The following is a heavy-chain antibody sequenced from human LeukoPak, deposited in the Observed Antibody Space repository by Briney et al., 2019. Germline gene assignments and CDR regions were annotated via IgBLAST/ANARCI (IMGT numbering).Heavy chain of an antibody. V-gene: IGHV5-51*01. CDR2: SFPGDADN. D-gene: IGHD3-22*01. Sequence: GEALQTSFQAPGFPFTYYWVDWVRPVPGKGPEWIGISFPGDADNRTCASFVGQVTISADKSISTAYLQWSSRKASDTAMYYCARRAYDSSGYNYWGQGTLVTVSS. J-gene: IGHJ4*02. CDR1: GFPFTYYW. CDR3: ARRAYDSSGYNY.